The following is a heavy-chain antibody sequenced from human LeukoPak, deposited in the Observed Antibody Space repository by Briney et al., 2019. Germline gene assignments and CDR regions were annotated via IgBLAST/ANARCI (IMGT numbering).Heavy chain of an antibody. CDR1: GVSFSAYY. Sequence: SETLSLTCAVYGVSFSAYYWSWIRQPPGKGLEWIGEINHSGSTNYNPSLKSRVTISVDTSKNQFSLKLTSVTAADTAVYYCARRIGYYYYMDVWGKGTTVTISS. CDR3: ARRIGYYYYMDV. CDR2: INHSGST. J-gene: IGHJ6*03. V-gene: IGHV4-34*01.